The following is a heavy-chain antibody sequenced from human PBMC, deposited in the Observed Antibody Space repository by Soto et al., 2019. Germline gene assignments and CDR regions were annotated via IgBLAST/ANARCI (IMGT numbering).Heavy chain of an antibody. J-gene: IGHJ6*03. V-gene: IGHV3-73*01. CDR2: IRSKANSYAT. Sequence: HPGGSLRLSCAASGFTFSGSAMHWVRQASGKGLEWVGRIRSKANSYATAYAASVKGRFTISRDDSKNTAYLQMNSLKTEDTAVYYCTRHEGYSSGWYYYYMDVWGKGTTVTVSS. CDR3: TRHEGYSSGWYYYYMDV. D-gene: IGHD6-19*01. CDR1: GFTFSGSA.